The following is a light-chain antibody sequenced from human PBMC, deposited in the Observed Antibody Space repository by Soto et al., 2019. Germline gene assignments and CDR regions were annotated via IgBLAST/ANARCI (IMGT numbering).Light chain of an antibody. V-gene: IGKV3-15*01. CDR1: QSVSSN. CDR3: QQFNNWPRT. Sequence: EIVMTQSPATLSVSPGERATLSCRASQSVSSNLVWYQQKPGQAPRLLTYGASTRATGIPARFSGSGSGTDFTLTFSSLLSEDFAVYFCQQFNNWPRTFGQGTKVDI. CDR2: GAS. J-gene: IGKJ1*01.